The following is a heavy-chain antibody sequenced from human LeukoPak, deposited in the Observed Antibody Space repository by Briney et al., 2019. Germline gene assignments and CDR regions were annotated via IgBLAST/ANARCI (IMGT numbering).Heavy chain of an antibody. J-gene: IGHJ4*02. CDR3: ARDMIAVAGTGIDY. V-gene: IGHV1-69*13. CDR2: IIPIFGTA. D-gene: IGHD6-19*01. CDR1: GYTFTSYA. Sequence: SVKVSCKASGYTFTSYAMNWVRQAPGQGLEWMGGIIPIFGTANYAQKFQGRVTITADESTSTAYMELSSLRSEDTAVYYCARDMIAVAGTGIDYWGQGTLVTVSS.